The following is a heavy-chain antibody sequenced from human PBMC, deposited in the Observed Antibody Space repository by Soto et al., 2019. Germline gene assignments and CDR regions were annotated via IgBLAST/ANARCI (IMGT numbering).Heavy chain of an antibody. Sequence: HPXGALRVACASSGDTVYNTYMSWVRQDPGKGLECVSVIYSGGGTYYADSVKGRFIISRDNSKDTLDLQMSSLRVEDTAVYYCARVGGNHWNPRNGFEVWGHGTMVTVSS. CDR2: IYSGGGT. D-gene: IGHD1-1*01. CDR1: GDTVYNTY. J-gene: IGHJ3*01. V-gene: IGHV3-53*01. CDR3: ARVGGNHWNPRNGFEV.